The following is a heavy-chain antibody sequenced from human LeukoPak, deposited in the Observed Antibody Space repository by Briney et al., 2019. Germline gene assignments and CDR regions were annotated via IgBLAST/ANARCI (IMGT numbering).Heavy chain of an antibody. D-gene: IGHD3-16*01. J-gene: IGHJ4*02. CDR2: ISSSGSTI. Sequence: GGSLRLSCAASGFTLNSDGMNWDRQAPGKGLEWVSYISSSGSTIDYADSVKGRFTISRDNAKNSLYLQMNSLRVEDTAIYYCARVTKGLFWGQGTLVTVSS. V-gene: IGHV3-48*03. CDR1: GFTLNSDG. CDR3: ARVTKGLF.